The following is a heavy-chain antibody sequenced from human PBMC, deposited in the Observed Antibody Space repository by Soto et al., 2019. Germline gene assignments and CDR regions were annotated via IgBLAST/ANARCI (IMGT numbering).Heavy chain of an antibody. J-gene: IGHJ4*02. D-gene: IGHD4-17*01. CDR3: ARDTPDYGDYGNFDY. V-gene: IGHV4-31*03. CDR1: GGSISSGGYY. CDR2: IYYSGST. Sequence: QVQLQESGPGLVKPSQTLSLTCTVSGGSISSGGYYWSWIRQHPGKGLEWIGYIYYSGSTYYNPSLKSRVTISVDTSKNQFSLKLSSVTAADTAVYYCARDTPDYGDYGNFDYWGQGTLVTVSS.